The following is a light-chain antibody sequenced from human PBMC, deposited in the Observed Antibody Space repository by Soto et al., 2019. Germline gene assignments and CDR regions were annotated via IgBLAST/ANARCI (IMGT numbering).Light chain of an antibody. CDR3: QQYNSYST. CDR1: QSVSNW. CDR2: KAS. V-gene: IGKV1-5*03. Sequence: DIQRTQSPSTLSASVGDRVTITCRASQSVSNWLAWYQQKPGKDPKLLIYKASILESGVPSRFSGSGSGTEFTPTISSLQPDDFATYYCQQYNSYSTVGQGTKVDIK. J-gene: IGKJ1*01.